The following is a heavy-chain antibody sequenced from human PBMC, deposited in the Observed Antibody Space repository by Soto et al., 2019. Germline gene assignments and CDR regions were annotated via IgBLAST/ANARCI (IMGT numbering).Heavy chain of an antibody. CDR1: GGTFSSYA. Sequence: SVKVSCKASGGTFSSYAISWVRQAPGQGLEWMGGIIPIFGTANYAQKFQGRVTITADESTSTACMELSSLRSEDTAVYYCARRGYSSSAGPFDYGMDVWGQGTTVTVSS. V-gene: IGHV1-69*13. CDR2: IIPIFGTA. J-gene: IGHJ6*02. D-gene: IGHD6-6*01. CDR3: ARRGYSSSAGPFDYGMDV.